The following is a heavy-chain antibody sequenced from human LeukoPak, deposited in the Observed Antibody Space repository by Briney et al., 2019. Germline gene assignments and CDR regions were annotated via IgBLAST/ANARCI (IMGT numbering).Heavy chain of an antibody. V-gene: IGHV3-66*01. CDR1: GFSVNTNY. CDR2: LYSGGGA. J-gene: IGHJ3*02. Sequence: GGSLRLSCAASGFSVNTNYMTWVRQAPGKGLEWVSVLYSGGGAYYADSVKDRFTISRDYSQNTLLLQMNSLRAEDTALYYCARGKTSDDIIEDAFDIWGHGTMVAVSS. D-gene: IGHD3-9*01. CDR3: ARGKTSDDIIEDAFDI.